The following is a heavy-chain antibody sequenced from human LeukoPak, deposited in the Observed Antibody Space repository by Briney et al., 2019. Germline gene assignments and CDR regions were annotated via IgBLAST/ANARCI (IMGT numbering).Heavy chain of an antibody. CDR3: HICGF. CDR2: LSSGGIT. J-gene: IGHJ4*02. V-gene: IGHV3-53*01. CDR1: GGSVCYNY. D-gene: IGHD2-2*01. Sequence: GGSLRLSCVVSGGSVCYNYMSWLRQAPGKGLEFVSVLSSGGITYYADSVKGRFTITRDNSKNTLSLEMNTLRADDAAVYYCHICGFWGQGTLVTVSS.